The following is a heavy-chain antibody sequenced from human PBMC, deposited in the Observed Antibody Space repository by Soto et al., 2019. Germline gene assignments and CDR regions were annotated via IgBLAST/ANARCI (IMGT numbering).Heavy chain of an antibody. J-gene: IGHJ5*02. V-gene: IGHV4-34*01. CDR3: ARVSWFGEVFDP. CDR1: GGSFSGYY. Sequence: SETLSLTCAVYGGSFSGYYWSWIRQPPGKGLEWIGEINHSGSTNYNPSLKSRVTISVDTSKNQFSLKLSSVTAADTAVYYCARVSWFGEVFDPWGQGTLVTVSS. CDR2: INHSGST. D-gene: IGHD3-10*01.